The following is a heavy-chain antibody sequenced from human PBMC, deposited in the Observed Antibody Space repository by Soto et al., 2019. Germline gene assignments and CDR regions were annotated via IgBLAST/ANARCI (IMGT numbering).Heavy chain of an antibody. CDR1: VYTFTSYA. V-gene: IGHV7-4-1*01. D-gene: IGHD6-13*01. J-gene: IGHJ6*02. CDR3: ARDFSVSSPYRYYYYGMDV. CDR2: INTNTGNP. Sequence: ASVKVSCKASVYTFTSYAMNWVRQAPGQGLEWMGWINTNTGNPTYAQGFKGRFVFSLDTSVSTAYLQICSLKAEETAVYYCARDFSVSSPYRYYYYGMDVWGQGTTVTVSS.